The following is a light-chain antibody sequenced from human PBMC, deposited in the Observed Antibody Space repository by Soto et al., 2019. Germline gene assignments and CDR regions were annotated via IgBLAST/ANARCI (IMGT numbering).Light chain of an antibody. CDR2: DVS. V-gene: IGLV2-11*01. CDR1: SSDVGGYNY. CDR3: CSYAGSYTYV. Sequence: QSVLTQPRSVSGSPGHSVTISCTGTSSDVGGYNYVSWYQQHPGKAPKLMIYDVSKRPSGVPDRFSGSKSGNTASLTISGLPAEDEPDYYCCSYAGSYTYVFGTGTKVTVL. J-gene: IGLJ1*01.